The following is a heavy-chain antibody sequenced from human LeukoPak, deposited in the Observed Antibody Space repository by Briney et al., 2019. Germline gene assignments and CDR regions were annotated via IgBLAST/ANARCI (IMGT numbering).Heavy chain of an antibody. CDR2: IKTKVDNYAT. Sequence: PGGSLRLSCAASGFSFSASAMHWVRQDPGKGLEWVGRIKTKVDNYATAYAASAKGRFIISRDESKNTAYLQMNSLKTEDTAMYFCTRLAYGDFRFDPWGQGTLVTVSS. CDR3: TRLAYGDFRFDP. CDR1: GFSFSASA. J-gene: IGHJ5*02. D-gene: IGHD4-17*01. V-gene: IGHV3-73*01.